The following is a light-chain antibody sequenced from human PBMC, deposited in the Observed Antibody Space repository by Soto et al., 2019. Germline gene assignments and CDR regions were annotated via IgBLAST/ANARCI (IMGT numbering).Light chain of an antibody. CDR1: SSDVGGYNY. J-gene: IGLJ1*01. Sequence: QSALTQPASVSGSAGQSIAISCTGTSSDVGGYNYVSWYQQHPGKAPKLLLSEVSKRPSGVSDRFSGSKSGNTASLTISGLQTQDEADCYCSSFTSAYTFVFGTGTKVTVL. CDR2: EVS. V-gene: IGLV2-14*01. CDR3: SSFTSAYTFV.